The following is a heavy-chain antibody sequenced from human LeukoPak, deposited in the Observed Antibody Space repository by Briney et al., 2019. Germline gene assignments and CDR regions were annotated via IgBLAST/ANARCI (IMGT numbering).Heavy chain of an antibody. V-gene: IGHV3-23*01. CDR2: LSETGDTT. D-gene: IGHD6-19*01. CDR3: AKQWLVGI. Sequence: GGSLRLSRAASGFSFSDHAMSWVRHAPGKGLEWVSSLSETGDTTDYADSVKGRFTISRDSSKNTLYLQMNSLRPDDTAVYYCAKQWLVGIWGQGTLVTVSS. J-gene: IGHJ4*02. CDR1: GFSFSDHA.